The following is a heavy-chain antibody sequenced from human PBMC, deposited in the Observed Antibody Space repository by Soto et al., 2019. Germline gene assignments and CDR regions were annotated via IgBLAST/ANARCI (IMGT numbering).Heavy chain of an antibody. D-gene: IGHD6-13*01. CDR2: IYQSGST. J-gene: IGHJ4*02. Sequence: QVQLQESGPGLVKPSGTLSLTCAVSGGAISSSKWWSWVRQPPGKGLEWIGEIYQSGSTNYNPSLQSRVRXTXXXSXNQFSLKLTSVRAADTAVYYCARASATIAAAAIFDYWGQGTLVTVSS. CDR3: ARASATIAAAAIFDY. V-gene: IGHV4-4*02. CDR1: GGAISSSKW.